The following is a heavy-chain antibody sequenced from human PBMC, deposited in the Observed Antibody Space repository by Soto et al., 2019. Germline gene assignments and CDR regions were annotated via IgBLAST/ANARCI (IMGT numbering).Heavy chain of an antibody. CDR1: GYAFSSYL. CDR3: ARGSAGATLCAPWCGH. CDR2: IYPGDSDT. V-gene: IGHV5-51*01. D-gene: IGHD2-8*02. Sequence: GESLKISCQGSGYAFSSYLLAWVRQMPVKGLEWMGLIYPGDSDTRYSPSFKGQVTISVDKSITTDYLQWSSLKCSNTAMYYCARGSAGATLCAPWCGHWGRGNLVTSSS. J-gene: IGHJ5*02.